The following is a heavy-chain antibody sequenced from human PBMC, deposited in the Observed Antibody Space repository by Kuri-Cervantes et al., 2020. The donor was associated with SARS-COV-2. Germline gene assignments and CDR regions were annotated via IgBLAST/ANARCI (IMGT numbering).Heavy chain of an antibody. Sequence: SGPTLVKPTETLTLTRTVCGISLIDGKMGVNCIRQPPGKALEWLALIYWDDDKRYSPSLKSRLTITKDTSKNEVVLTTTNMDPVDTATYFCAHVVPVGQFDYWGQGTQVTVSS. CDR2: IYWDDDK. CDR1: GISLIDGKMG. D-gene: IGHD2-2*01. J-gene: IGHJ4*02. CDR3: AHVVPVGQFDY. V-gene: IGHV2-5*02.